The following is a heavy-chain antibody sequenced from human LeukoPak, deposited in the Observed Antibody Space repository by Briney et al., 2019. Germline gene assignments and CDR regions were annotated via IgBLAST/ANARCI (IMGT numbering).Heavy chain of an antibody. CDR2: IYYSGST. V-gene: IGHV4-39*07. J-gene: IGHJ5*02. CDR1: GGSISSSSYY. CDR3: ARDLKEVDTAMVVGYNWFDP. D-gene: IGHD5-18*01. Sequence: PSETLSLTCTVSGGSISSSSYYWGWIRQPPGKGLEWIGSIYYSGSTYYNPSLKSRVTISVDTSKNQFSLKLSSVTAADTAVYYCARDLKEVDTAMVVGYNWFDPWGQGTLVTVSS.